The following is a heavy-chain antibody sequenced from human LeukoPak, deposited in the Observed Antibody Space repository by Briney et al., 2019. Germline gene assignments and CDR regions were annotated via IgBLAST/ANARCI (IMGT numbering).Heavy chain of an antibody. D-gene: IGHD4-17*01. CDR3: ARGDYSYWFDP. J-gene: IGHJ5*02. CDR2: IYYSGST. CDR1: GDSISSRSYY. Sequence: KTSETLSLTCTVSGDSISSRSYYWGWIRQPPGKGLEWIGSIYYSGSTYYNPSLKSRVTISVDTSKNQFSLKLSSVTAADTAVYCCARGDYSYWFDPWGQGTLVTVSS. V-gene: IGHV4-39*07.